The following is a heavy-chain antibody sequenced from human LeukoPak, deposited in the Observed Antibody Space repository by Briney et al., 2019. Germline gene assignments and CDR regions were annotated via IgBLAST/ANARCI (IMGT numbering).Heavy chain of an antibody. CDR3: ARMSGSGSYGGFDY. Sequence: GGSLRLSCAASGFTVSSNYMSWVRQAPGKGLEWVSLIYGDGSTYYADSVKGRFSISRDNSKNALYLQMNSLRAEDTAVYYCARMSGSGSYGGFDYWGQGTLVTVSS. D-gene: IGHD1-26*01. CDR1: GFTVSSNY. J-gene: IGHJ4*02. CDR2: IYGDGST. V-gene: IGHV3-66*01.